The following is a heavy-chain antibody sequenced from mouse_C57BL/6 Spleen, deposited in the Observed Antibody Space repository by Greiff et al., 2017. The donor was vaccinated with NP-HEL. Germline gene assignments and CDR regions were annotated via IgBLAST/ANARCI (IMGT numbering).Heavy chain of an antibody. CDR3: AREGDYDVMDY. CDR1: GYSITSGYY. CDR2: ISYDGSN. Sequence: EVKLQESGPGLVKPSQSLSLTCSVTGYSITSGYYWNWIRQFPGNKLEWMGYISYDGSNNYNPSLKNRISITRDTSKNQFFLKLNSVTTEDTATYYCAREGDYDVMDYWGQGTSVTVSS. J-gene: IGHJ4*01. V-gene: IGHV3-6*01.